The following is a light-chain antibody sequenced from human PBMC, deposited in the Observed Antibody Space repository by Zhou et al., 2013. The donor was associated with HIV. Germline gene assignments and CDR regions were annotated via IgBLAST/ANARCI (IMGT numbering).Light chain of an antibody. CDR2: GAS. J-gene: IGKJ5*01. CDR3: QQYKNWPIT. V-gene: IGKV3-15*01. Sequence: EIVMTQSPATLSVSPGERATLSCRASQSISSTLAWYQQKPGQTPRLLIYGASTRATGFPARFSGSGSGTEFTLTISSMQSEDVAIYYCQQYKNWPITFGQGTRLDIK. CDR1: QSISST.